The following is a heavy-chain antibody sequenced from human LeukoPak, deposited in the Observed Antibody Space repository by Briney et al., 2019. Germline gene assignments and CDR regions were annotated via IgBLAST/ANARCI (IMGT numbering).Heavy chain of an antibody. J-gene: IGHJ5*02. CDR3: ARGLGDLATNWFDP. V-gene: IGHV1-8*03. D-gene: IGHD3-16*01. CDR1: GYTFTSHD. Sequence: ASVKVSCKASGYTFTSHDINWVRQATGQGLEWMGWMSPNSGNTGYAQKFQGRVTITRDTSISTAYMELSSLRSEDTAVYYCARGLGDLATNWFDPWGQGTLVTVSS. CDR2: MSPNSGNT.